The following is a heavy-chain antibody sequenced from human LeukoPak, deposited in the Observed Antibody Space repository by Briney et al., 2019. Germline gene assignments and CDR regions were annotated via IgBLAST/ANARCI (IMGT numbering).Heavy chain of an antibody. Sequence: PGGSLRLSCAASGFTFSTYAMHWVRQAPGKGLEWVTLISYDGSHKYYADSVKGRFTISRDNSKNTLYLQMNSLRSEDTAVYYCARGSGSFDWNYGLDYWGQGTLLTVSS. CDR3: ARGSGSFDWNYGLDY. CDR2: ISYDGSHK. CDR1: GFTFSTYA. D-gene: IGHD1-7*01. J-gene: IGHJ4*02. V-gene: IGHV3-30*04.